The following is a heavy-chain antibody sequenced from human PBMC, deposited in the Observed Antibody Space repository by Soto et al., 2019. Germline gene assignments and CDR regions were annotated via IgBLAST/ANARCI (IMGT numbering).Heavy chain of an antibody. CDR3: ARDLGYYGSGSYRPYYGMDV. D-gene: IGHD3-10*01. J-gene: IGHJ6*02. Sequence: GASVKVSCKASGVTFSSYTISWVRQAPGQGLEWMGRIIPILGIANYAQKFQGRVTITADKSTSTAYMELSSLRSEDTAVYYCARDLGYYGSGSYRPYYGMDVWGQGTTVTVSS. CDR2: IIPILGIA. V-gene: IGHV1-69*04. CDR1: GVTFSSYT.